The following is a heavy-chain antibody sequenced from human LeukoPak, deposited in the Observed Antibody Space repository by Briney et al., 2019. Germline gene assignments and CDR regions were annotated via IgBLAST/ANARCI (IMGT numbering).Heavy chain of an antibody. CDR1: GFIFSSYA. CDR3: AKDRSCTNDVCHGDFDY. D-gene: IGHD2-8*01. Sequence: GGSLRLSCAASGFIFSSYAMSWVRQAPGKGLERVSTISGSGGSTYYADSVKGRFTISRDNSKNTAYLQMNSLRAEDTAVYYCAKDRSCTNDVCHGDFDYWGQGTLVTVSS. J-gene: IGHJ4*02. CDR2: ISGSGGST. V-gene: IGHV3-23*01.